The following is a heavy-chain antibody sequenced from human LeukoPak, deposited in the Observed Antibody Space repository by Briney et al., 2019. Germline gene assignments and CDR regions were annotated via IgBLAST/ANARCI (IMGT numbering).Heavy chain of an antibody. CDR2: IYHSGST. D-gene: IGHD3-22*01. Sequence: KTSETLSLTCTVSGGSISSSSYYWGWIRQPPGKGLEWIGSIYHSGSTYYNPSLKSRVTISVDTSKNQFSLKLSSVTAADTAVYYCASRLVVVITTGNAFDIWGQGTMVTVSS. CDR3: ASRLVVVITTGNAFDI. V-gene: IGHV4-39*07. J-gene: IGHJ3*02. CDR1: GGSISSSSYY.